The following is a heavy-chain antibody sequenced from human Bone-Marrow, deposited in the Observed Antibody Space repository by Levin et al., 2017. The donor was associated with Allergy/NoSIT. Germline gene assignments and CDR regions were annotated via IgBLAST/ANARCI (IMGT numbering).Heavy chain of an antibody. J-gene: IGHJ4*02. V-gene: IGHV4-38-2*02. CDR2: TYHSGTT. CDR1: GYSVSNENF. CDR3: TRDSSGWSRDY. D-gene: IGHD6-19*01. Sequence: NSGGSRRLSCTVSGYSVSNENFWGWIRQPPGKGLEWIVTTYHSGTTYYNPSLESRVTTSLDTSKNQFSLKLTSVTAADTAVYYCTRDSSGWSRDYWGQGILVTVSS.